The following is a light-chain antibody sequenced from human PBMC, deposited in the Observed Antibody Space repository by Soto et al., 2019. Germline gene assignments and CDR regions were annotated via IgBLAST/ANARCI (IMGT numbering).Light chain of an antibody. CDR1: SSDVGAFNY. J-gene: IGLJ1*01. CDR3: ASYTTSSTYV. V-gene: IGLV2-14*03. Sequence: QSALTQPASVSGSPGQSIAISCTGTSSDVGAFNYVSWYQQHPGKAPKFMIFDVSSRPSGVSDHFSGSKSGNTASLTISGLQTEDEADYYCASYTTSSTYVFGTGTKVTV. CDR2: DVS.